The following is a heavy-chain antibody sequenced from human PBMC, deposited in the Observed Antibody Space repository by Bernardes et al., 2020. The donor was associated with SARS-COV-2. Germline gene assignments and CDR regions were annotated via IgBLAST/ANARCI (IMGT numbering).Heavy chain of an antibody. V-gene: IGHV3-23*01. CDR1: GFTFSSYA. J-gene: IGHJ4*02. D-gene: IGHD2-2*01. CDR3: DMVPNY. Sequence: GGSLRLSCAASGFTFSSYAMYWVRQAPGKGLEWVSAISTSGGSTYYADSVKGRFTISRDNSKNTLYLQMSSLTAEDTAVYYCDMVPNYWGQGTLVTVSS. CDR2: ISTSGGST.